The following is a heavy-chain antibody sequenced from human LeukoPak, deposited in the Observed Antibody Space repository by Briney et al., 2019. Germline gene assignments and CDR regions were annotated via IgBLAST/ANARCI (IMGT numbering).Heavy chain of an antibody. D-gene: IGHD5-18*01. V-gene: IGHV4-59*01. CDR2: IYYSGST. CDR1: GGSISSYY. Sequence: SETLSLTCTVSGGSISSYYWSWIRQPPGKGLEWIGYIYYSGSTNYNPSLKSRVTISVDTSKNQFSLKLSSVIAADTAVYYCARGNSIAIYGMDVWGQGTTVTVSS. J-gene: IGHJ6*02. CDR3: ARGNSIAIYGMDV.